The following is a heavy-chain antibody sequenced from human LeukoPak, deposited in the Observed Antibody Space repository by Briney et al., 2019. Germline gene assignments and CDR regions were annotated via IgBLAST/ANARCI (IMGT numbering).Heavy chain of an antibody. Sequence: GESLKISCKGSGYSFTNYWVAWVRQMPGKGLEWMGIIYPGDSDTRYTPSFQGQVTVSADTSVSTAYLQCSSLTASDAAMYSCARRGFGVLTFDYWGQGTLVIVSS. J-gene: IGHJ4*02. CDR2: IYPGDSDT. V-gene: IGHV5-51*01. CDR1: GYSFTNYW. CDR3: ARRGFGVLTFDY. D-gene: IGHD3-3*01.